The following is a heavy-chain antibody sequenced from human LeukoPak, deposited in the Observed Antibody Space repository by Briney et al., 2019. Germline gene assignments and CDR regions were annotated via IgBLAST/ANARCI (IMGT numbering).Heavy chain of an antibody. V-gene: IGHV3-21*01. CDR1: GFTFSSYS. J-gene: IGHJ5*02. Sequence: GGSLRLSCAASGFTFSSYSMNWVRQAPGKGLEWVSSISSSSTYTYYADSVKGRSTISRDNAKNSLCLQMNNLRAEDTAVYYCARDRGKRVETSMVGFPWGQGTLVTVSS. D-gene: IGHD5-18*01. CDR3: ARDRGKRVETSMVGFP. CDR2: ISSSSTYT.